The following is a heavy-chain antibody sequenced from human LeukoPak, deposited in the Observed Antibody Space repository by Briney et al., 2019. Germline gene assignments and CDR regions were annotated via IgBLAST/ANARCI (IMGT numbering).Heavy chain of an antibody. D-gene: IGHD5-18*01. CDR1: GGSISSSSYY. CDR2: IYYSGST. J-gene: IGHJ4*02. CDR3: ARIMLWLRDGYFDY. Sequence: SETLSLTCTVSGGSISSSSYYWGWIRQPPGKGLEWIGSIYYSGSTYYNPSLKSRVTISVDTSKNQFSLKLSSVTAADTAVYYCARIMLWLRDGYFDYWGQGTLVTVSS. V-gene: IGHV4-39*07.